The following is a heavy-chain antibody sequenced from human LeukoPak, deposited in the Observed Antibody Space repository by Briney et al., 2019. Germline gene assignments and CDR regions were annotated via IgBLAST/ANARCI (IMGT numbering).Heavy chain of an antibody. Sequence: GGSLRLSXAASGFTFSSYAMHWVRQAPGKGLEYVSAISSNGGSTYYANSVKGRFTISRDNSKNTLYLQMNSLRAEDTAVYYCATGPPFYDYVWGSYPEGGYFDYWGQGTLVTVSS. CDR1: GFTFSSYA. CDR3: ATGPPFYDYVWGSYPEGGYFDY. CDR2: ISSNGGST. V-gene: IGHV3-64*01. J-gene: IGHJ4*02. D-gene: IGHD3-16*02.